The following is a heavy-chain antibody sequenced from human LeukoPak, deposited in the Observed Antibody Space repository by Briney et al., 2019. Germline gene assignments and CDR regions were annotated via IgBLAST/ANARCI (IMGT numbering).Heavy chain of an antibody. D-gene: IGHD3/OR15-3a*01. CDR2: IYYSGST. J-gene: IGHJ4*02. CDR3: ARGRVDTKYFDY. Sequence: SETLSLTCTVSGGSISGSSYYWGWIRQPPGKGLEWIGSIYYSGSTYYNPSLKSRVTISVDTSKNQFSLKLSSVTAADTAVYYCARGRVDTKYFDYWGQGTLVTVSS. CDR1: GGSISGSSYY. V-gene: IGHV4-39*07.